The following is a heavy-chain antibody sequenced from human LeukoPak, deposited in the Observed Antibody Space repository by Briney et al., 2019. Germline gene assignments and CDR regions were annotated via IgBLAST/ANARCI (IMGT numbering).Heavy chain of an antibody. CDR2: IYSGGST. V-gene: IGHV3-66*01. CDR3: AKGSHYDILTGYQYYFDY. CDR1: GFTVSSNY. D-gene: IGHD3-9*01. J-gene: IGHJ4*02. Sequence: QTGGSLRLSCAASGFTVSSNYMSWVRQAPGKGLEWVSVIYSGGSTYYADSVKGRFTISRDNSKNTLYLQMNSLRAEDTAVYYCAKGSHYDILTGYQYYFDYWGQGTLVTVSS.